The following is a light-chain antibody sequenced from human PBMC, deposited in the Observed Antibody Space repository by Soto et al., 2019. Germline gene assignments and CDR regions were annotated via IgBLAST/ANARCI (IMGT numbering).Light chain of an antibody. CDR3: FSYAGDGVYV. CDR2: EVT. J-gene: IGLJ1*01. V-gene: IGLV2-23*02. CDR1: NSDVGSYDL. Sequence: QSVLTQPASVSGSPRQSITISRTGTNSDVGSYDLVSWFQQHPGKAPKVVIYEVTKRPSGVSDRFSGFKSGNTASLTISGLQAEDEADYYCFSYAGDGVYVFGTGTKVTVL.